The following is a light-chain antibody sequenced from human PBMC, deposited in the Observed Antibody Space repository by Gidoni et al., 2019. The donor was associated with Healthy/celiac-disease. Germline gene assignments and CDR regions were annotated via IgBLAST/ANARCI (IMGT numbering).Light chain of an antibody. CDR1: ELGDKY. V-gene: IGLV3-1*01. J-gene: IGLJ2*01. Sequence: SYELTQPPPVSVSPGQTASITCPGDELGDKYACWYQQKPGQSPVLVMYQDSKRPSGIPERFSGSNSGNTATLTNSGTQAMDEADYYCQGWDSSTVVFGGGTKLTVL. CDR3: QGWDSSTVV. CDR2: QDS.